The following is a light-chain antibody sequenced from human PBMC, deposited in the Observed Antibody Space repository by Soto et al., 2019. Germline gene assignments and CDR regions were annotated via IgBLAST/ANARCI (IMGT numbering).Light chain of an antibody. V-gene: IGKV1-39*01. J-gene: IGKJ1*01. CDR3: QQYDSYSWT. Sequence: DIQMTQSTSSLSASVGDRVTITWRASQSISIYLNWYQQKPGKAPNVLIYAASSLQSGVPSRFSGSGSGTEFTLTISSLHTDDFATYYCQQYDSYSWTFGQGTRWIS. CDR2: AAS. CDR1: QSISIY.